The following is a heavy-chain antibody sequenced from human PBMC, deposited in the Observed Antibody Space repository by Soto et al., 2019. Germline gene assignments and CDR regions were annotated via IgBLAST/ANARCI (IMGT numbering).Heavy chain of an antibody. Sequence: QVHLQQWGTGLLKPSETLSLTCAVYGGSLTDSWWTWIRQTPGKGLGWIGEINHIGESNHNPSLKSRVTISLDTSQNQFSLKLTSVTVADTAVYYCARDFGAGAHFDHWGQGSLVTVSS. D-gene: IGHD3-10*01. CDR1: GGSLTDSW. CDR2: INHIGES. CDR3: ARDFGAGAHFDH. V-gene: IGHV4-34*01. J-gene: IGHJ4*02.